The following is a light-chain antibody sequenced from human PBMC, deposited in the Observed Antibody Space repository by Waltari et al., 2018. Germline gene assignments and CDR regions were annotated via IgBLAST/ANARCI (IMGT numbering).Light chain of an antibody. V-gene: IGLV1-47*01. CDR2: RNN. J-gene: IGLJ3*02. CDR1: SSNIGSNY. CDR3: ATWDDRLSGPGV. Sequence: QSVLTRPPSASGTPGQRVTISCSGSSSNIGSNYGHWYQQLPGTAPKLLIYRNNQRPSGVPDRFSGSKAGTSASLAVSGLRSEDEADYYFATWDDRLSGPGVFGGGTKLTVL.